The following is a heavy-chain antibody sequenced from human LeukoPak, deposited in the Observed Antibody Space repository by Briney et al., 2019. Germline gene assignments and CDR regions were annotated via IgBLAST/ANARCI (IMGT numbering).Heavy chain of an antibody. D-gene: IGHD2-15*01. Sequence: PGGSLRLSCAASGYTFSSYAVSWVRQAPGKGLEWVSAISGSGGSTYYADSVKGRSTISRDNSKNTLYLQMNSLRAEDTAVYYCAKDHPGVVVAATYYYWGQGTLVTVSS. CDR3: AKDHPGVVVAATYYY. CDR2: ISGSGGST. CDR1: GYTFSSYA. V-gene: IGHV3-23*01. J-gene: IGHJ4*02.